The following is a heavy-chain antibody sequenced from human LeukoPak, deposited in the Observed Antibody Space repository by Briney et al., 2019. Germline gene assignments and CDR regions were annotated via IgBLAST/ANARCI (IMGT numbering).Heavy chain of an antibody. Sequence: SETLSLTCTVSGGSIRSSSYYWGWIRQSPGKGLEWIGNIYYSGSTYYNSSLKSRVTISIDTSKNHFSLRLTSVTASDTAVYFCTRGSYDVLTGRSTLGEYWGQGTLVAVSS. CDR2: IYYSGST. CDR1: GGSIRSSSYY. V-gene: IGHV4-39*02. D-gene: IGHD3-9*01. CDR3: TRGSYDVLTGRSTLGEY. J-gene: IGHJ4*02.